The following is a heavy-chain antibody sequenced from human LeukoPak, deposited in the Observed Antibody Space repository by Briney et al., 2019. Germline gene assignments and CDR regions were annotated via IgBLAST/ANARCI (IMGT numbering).Heavy chain of an antibody. CDR1: GGSISSGGYY. Sequence: PSQTLSLTCTVSGGSISSGGYYWRWIRQPPGKGLEWLGYIYHSGSTYYNPSLKSRVTISVDTSKNQFPLKLSSVTAADTAVYYCARDRGSSWSSELDYWGQGTLVTVSS. V-gene: IGHV4-30-2*01. CDR2: IYHSGST. D-gene: IGHD6-13*01. CDR3: ARDRGSSWSSELDY. J-gene: IGHJ4*02.